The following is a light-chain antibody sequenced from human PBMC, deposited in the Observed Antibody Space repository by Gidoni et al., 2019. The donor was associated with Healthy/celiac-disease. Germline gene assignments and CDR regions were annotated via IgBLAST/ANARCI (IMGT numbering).Light chain of an antibody. J-gene: IGKJ3*01. CDR2: ATS. Sequence: DIQMTQSPSSLSASVGDRVTIPCRASQSISSYLNWYQQKPGKAPKLLIYATSSLQSGVPSRFSGSGSGPDFTLTISSLQPEDFATYYCQQSYSTHWTFGPGTKVDIK. V-gene: IGKV1-39*01. CDR3: QQSYSTHWT. CDR1: QSISSY.